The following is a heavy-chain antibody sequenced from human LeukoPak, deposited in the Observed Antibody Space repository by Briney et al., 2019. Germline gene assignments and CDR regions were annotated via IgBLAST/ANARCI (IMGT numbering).Heavy chain of an antibody. D-gene: IGHD3-22*01. J-gene: IGHJ3*02. Sequence: PGGSLRLSCAASGFTFSSYSMNWVRQAPGKGLEWVSSISSSSSTIYYADSVKGRFTISRDNAKNSLYLQMNSLRAEDTAVYYCAREVVVIGAFDIWGQGTMVTVSS. CDR3: AREVVVIGAFDI. CDR2: ISSSSSTI. V-gene: IGHV3-48*01. CDR1: GFTFSSYS.